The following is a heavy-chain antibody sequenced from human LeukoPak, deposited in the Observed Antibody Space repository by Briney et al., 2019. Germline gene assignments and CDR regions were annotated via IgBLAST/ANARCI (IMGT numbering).Heavy chain of an antibody. J-gene: IGHJ2*01. Sequence: GECLRLSCAASGFTFDDYAMAWVRQAPGKGLEWVSGIIWNGDSIGYADSVKGRVTISRDNAKNSLYLQMNSLRAEDTALYYCAREYGDYSCYFDLWGRGTLVTVSS. CDR3: AREYGDYSCYFDL. V-gene: IGHV3-20*04. D-gene: IGHD4-17*01. CDR1: GFTFDDYA. CDR2: IIWNGDSI.